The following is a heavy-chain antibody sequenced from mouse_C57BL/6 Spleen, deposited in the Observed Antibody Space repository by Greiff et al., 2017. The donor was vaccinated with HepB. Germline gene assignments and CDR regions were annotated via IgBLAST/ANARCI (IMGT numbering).Heavy chain of an antibody. CDR3: TRQIYDGYYRSFDV. D-gene: IGHD2-3*01. CDR2: IYPGNSDT. CDR1: GYTFTSYW. J-gene: IGHJ1*03. V-gene: IGHV1-5*01. Sequence: VQLQQSGTVLARPGASVKMSCKTSGYTFTSYWMHWVKQRPGQGLEWIGAIYPGNSDTSYNQKFKGKAKLTAVTSASTAYMELSSLTNEDSAVYYCTRQIYDGYYRSFDVWGTGTTVTVST.